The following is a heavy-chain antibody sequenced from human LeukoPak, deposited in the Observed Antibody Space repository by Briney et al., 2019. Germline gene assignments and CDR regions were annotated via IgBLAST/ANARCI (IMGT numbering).Heavy chain of an antibody. Sequence: GGSLRLSCAASGFTVSSNYMSWVRQAPGKGLEWVSVIYSGGSTYYADSVKGRFTISRDNSKNTLYLQMNSLRAEDTAVYYCARVLVVLAAMFDYWGQGTLVTVSS. CDR3: ARVLVVLAAMFDY. D-gene: IGHD2-2*01. CDR1: GFTVSSNY. J-gene: IGHJ4*02. CDR2: IYSGGST. V-gene: IGHV3-66*01.